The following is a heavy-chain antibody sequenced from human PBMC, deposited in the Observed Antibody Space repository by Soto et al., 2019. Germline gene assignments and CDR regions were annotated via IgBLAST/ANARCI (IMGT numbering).Heavy chain of an antibody. CDR3: ARGSKGANDAFDI. D-gene: IGHD3-16*01. Sequence: EVQLVESGGGLVQPGGSLRLSCAASGFTVSSNYMSWVRQAPGKGLEWASVIYSGGSTYYADSVKGRFTISRDNSKNTLYLQMNSLRAEDTAVYYCARGSKGANDAFDIWGQGTMVTVSS. J-gene: IGHJ3*02. CDR1: GFTVSSNY. V-gene: IGHV3-66*01. CDR2: IYSGGST.